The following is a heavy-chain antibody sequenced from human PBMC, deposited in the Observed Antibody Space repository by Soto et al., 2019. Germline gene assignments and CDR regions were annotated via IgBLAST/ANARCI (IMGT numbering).Heavy chain of an antibody. D-gene: IGHD3-22*01. Sequence: GGSLRLSCAASGFTFSSYGMHWVRQAPGKGLEWVAVIWYDGSNKYYADSVKGRFTISRDNSKNTLYLQMNSLRAEDTAVYYCARDRETYYYDSRPNWFDPWGQGTLVTVSS. CDR3: ARDRETYYYDSRPNWFDP. CDR2: IWYDGSNK. CDR1: GFTFSSYG. J-gene: IGHJ5*02. V-gene: IGHV3-33*01.